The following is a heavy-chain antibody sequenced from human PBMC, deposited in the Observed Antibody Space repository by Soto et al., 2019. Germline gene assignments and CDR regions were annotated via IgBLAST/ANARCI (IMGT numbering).Heavy chain of an antibody. CDR3: ARELRGGPNDD. CDR1: SGSISSGGYY. J-gene: IGHJ4*02. V-gene: IGHV4-31*03. CDR2: IHYSGST. D-gene: IGHD3-16*01. Sequence: QVQLQESGPGLVKPSQTLSLTCTVSSGSISSGGYYWSWIRQHTGKGLEWIGFIHYSGSTYYNPSLHSRVTISVETSKNKFTLKLSSETAADTAVYYCARELRGGPNDDWGQGTLVTVSS.